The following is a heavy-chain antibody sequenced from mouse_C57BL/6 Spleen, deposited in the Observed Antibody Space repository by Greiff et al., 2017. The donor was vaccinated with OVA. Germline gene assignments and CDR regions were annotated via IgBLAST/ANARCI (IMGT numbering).Heavy chain of an antibody. Sequence: EVQVVESGGGLVKPGGSLKLSCAASGFTFSSYTMSWVRQTPEKRLEWVATISGGGGNTYYPDSVKGRFTISRDNAKNTLYLQMSSLRSEDTALYYCARQGDSSGYVNYFDYWGQGTTLTVSS. D-gene: IGHD3-2*02. CDR2: ISGGGGNT. CDR1: GFTFSSYT. J-gene: IGHJ2*01. V-gene: IGHV5-9*01. CDR3: ARQGDSSGYVNYFDY.